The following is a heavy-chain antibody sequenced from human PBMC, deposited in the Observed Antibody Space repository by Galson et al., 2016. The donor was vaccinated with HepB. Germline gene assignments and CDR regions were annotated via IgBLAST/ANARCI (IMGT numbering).Heavy chain of an antibody. CDR2: TDSSGASV. V-gene: IGHV3-48*03. J-gene: IGHJ4*02. CDR3: AKEGPFSWNDY. D-gene: IGHD6-13*01. CDR1: GFTFRSYG. Sequence: SPRLSCAASGFTFRSYGMNWVRQAPGKGLEWVSYTDSSGASVHYADSVKGRFTISRDNAKNSLLLQMNSLRSEDTAIYYCAKEGPFSWNDYWGQGTLVTVSS.